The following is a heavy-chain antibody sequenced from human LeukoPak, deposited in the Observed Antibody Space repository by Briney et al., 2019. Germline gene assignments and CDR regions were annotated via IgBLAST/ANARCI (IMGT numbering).Heavy chain of an antibody. Sequence: RGESLKISCKASGYNFTNHWVAWVRQRPGEGLEWMGIIWPDDSDTRYSPSSQGLVTISVDKSIGTAHLQWRSLKASDTALYFCARHSDVPLDLWGQGTLVIASS. CDR1: GYNFTNHW. CDR3: ARHSDVPLDL. CDR2: IWPDDSDT. D-gene: IGHD6-6*01. J-gene: IGHJ5*02. V-gene: IGHV5-51*01.